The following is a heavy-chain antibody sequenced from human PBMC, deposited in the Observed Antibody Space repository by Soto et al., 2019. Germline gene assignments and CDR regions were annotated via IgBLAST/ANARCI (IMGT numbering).Heavy chain of an antibody. CDR2: MNFKSGDT. Sequence: ASVKVSCKASGYTFTGDYMHWVRQAPGQGLEWMGWMNFKSGDTKSTQKFQGRVTMTRDTSINTAYMEMTRLTSDDTALYYCARDDCSGGCHQKFEFWGQAKLVTVS. J-gene: IGHJ4*02. D-gene: IGHD2-15*01. CDR1: GYTFTGDY. CDR3: ARDDCSGGCHQKFEF. V-gene: IGHV1-2*02.